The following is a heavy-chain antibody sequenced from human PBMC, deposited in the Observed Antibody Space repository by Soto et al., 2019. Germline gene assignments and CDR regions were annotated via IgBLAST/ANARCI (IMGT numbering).Heavy chain of an antibody. D-gene: IGHD4-4*01. CDR3: ARQLGHDYINNWFDP. CDR1: GYRFTSYW. V-gene: IGHV5-51*01. J-gene: IGHJ5*02. CDR2: IYPGDSDA. Sequence: PGESLKISCKGSGYRFTSYWIAWVRQMPGKGLEWMGIIYPGDSDARYSPSFQGQVTISVDKSISTAYLQWSSLKASDTAIYYCARQLGHDYINNWFDPWGQGTLVTASS.